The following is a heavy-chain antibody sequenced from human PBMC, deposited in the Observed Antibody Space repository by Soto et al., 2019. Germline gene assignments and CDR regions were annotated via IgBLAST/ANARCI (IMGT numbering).Heavy chain of an antibody. Sequence: QVQLQESGPGLVKPSQTLSLTCTVSGGSISSGGYYWSWIRQHPGKGLEWIGYIYYSGSTYYNPSLKSRVTXPXAXSXHQFSLKLSSVTAADTAVYYCARDLQYSRLFYGMDVWGQGTTVTVSS. D-gene: IGHD6-13*01. J-gene: IGHJ6*02. CDR3: ARDLQYSRLFYGMDV. CDR1: GGSISSGGYY. CDR2: IYYSGST. V-gene: IGHV4-31*03.